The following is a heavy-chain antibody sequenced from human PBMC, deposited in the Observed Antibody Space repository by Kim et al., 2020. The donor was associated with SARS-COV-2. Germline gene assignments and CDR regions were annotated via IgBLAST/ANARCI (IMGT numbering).Heavy chain of an antibody. Sequence: GGSLRLSCAASGFTFSSYAMSWVRQAPGKGLEWVSAISGSGGSTYYADSVKGRFTISRDNTKNTLYLQMNSLRAEGAAVYYCAKDPGGIVGVTRGVFDIWGQGTMGTVSS. D-gene: IGHD1-26*01. CDR3: AKDPGGIVGVTRGVFDI. J-gene: IGHJ3*02. CDR2: ISGSGGST. V-gene: IGHV3-23*01. CDR1: GFTFSSYA.